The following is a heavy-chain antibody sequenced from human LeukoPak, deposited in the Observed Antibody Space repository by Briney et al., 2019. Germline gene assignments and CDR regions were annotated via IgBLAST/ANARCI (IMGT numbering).Heavy chain of an antibody. CDR1: GFTLSDYY. V-gene: IGHV3-11*01. J-gene: IGHJ4*02. Sequence: GGSLRLSCAASGFTLSDYYMSWIRQAPGKGLEWVSYISSSGSTIYYADSVKGRFTISRDNAKNSLYLQMNSLRAEDTAVYYCARDIAANSFDYWGQGTLVTVSS. CDR2: ISSSGSTI. D-gene: IGHD6-6*01. CDR3: ARDIAANSFDY.